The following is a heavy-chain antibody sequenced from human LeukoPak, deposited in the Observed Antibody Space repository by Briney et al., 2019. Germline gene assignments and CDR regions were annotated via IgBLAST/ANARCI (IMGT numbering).Heavy chain of an antibody. Sequence: HPGGSLRLSCAASGISISSYAMSWVRQAPGKGLEWVSGISISGGSTSYADSVKGRFTISRDNPRNTLYMETNSLRAEDTALYYCAIMHPYYGGRGYWVQWGQGTLVTVSS. V-gene: IGHV3-23*01. D-gene: IGHD3-22*01. J-gene: IGHJ4*02. CDR2: ISISGGST. CDR3: AIMHPYYGGRGYWVQ. CDR1: GISISSYA.